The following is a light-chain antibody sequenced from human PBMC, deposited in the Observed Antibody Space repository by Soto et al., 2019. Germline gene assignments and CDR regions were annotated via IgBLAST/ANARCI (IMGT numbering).Light chain of an antibody. Sequence: EIVVKQSPGTLSLSPGERATLACRASQSVRRSYFAWYQQKPGQAPRRLIYGASSRTTGIPDRFSGSGSGTDFTLTISRLEPEDFAVYYCQQYGSSPLITFGQGTRLEI. V-gene: IGKV3-20*01. CDR2: GAS. CDR1: QSVRRSY. J-gene: IGKJ5*01. CDR3: QQYGSSPLIT.